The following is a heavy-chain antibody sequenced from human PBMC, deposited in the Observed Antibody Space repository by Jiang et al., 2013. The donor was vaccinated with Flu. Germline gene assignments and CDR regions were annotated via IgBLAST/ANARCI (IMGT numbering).Heavy chain of an antibody. CDR1: GYSFSTYW. V-gene: IGHV5-51*01. Sequence: SGAEVKKPGESLKISCTGSGYSFSTYWIGWVRQVPGRGLEWMGIIYAGDSDTTYSPSFQGQVTISADKSTSTAYLQWSSLKASDSAIYYCARAPTSTLDPHHFDYWGQGTLVTVSS. J-gene: IGHJ4*02. D-gene: IGHD2-2*01. CDR3: ARAPTSTLDPHHFDY. CDR2: IYAGDSDT.